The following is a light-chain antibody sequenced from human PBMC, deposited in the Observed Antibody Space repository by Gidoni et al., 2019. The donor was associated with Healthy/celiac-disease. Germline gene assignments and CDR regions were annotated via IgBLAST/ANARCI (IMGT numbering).Light chain of an antibody. CDR2: AAS. CDR3: QQSYSTPPKT. Sequence: DIQMTQSPSSLSASVGDRVTITCRASQSISSYLNWYQQKPGKAPKLLIYAASSLQSGVPSRFSGSGSGTDFTLTISSLQPEDFATYYCQQSYSTPPKTFGQXTRLGIK. V-gene: IGKV1-39*01. CDR1: QSISSY. J-gene: IGKJ5*01.